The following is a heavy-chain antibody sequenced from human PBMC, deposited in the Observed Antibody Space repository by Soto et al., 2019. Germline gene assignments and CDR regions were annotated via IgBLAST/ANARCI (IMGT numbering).Heavy chain of an antibody. J-gene: IGHJ4*02. Sequence: LSRTCSFNIYYIVISTFTSDWIRQPPGKGLEWIGNIQYSGTASYSPSLKSRVTISVGTSNNQFSLNLTSVTAADTAVYICVGGFPWVGFDYWGQGTLVTVS. CDR1: IYYIVISTFT. CDR2: IQYSGTA. D-gene: IGHD2-15*01. V-gene: IGHV4-39*01. CDR3: VGGFPWVGFDY.